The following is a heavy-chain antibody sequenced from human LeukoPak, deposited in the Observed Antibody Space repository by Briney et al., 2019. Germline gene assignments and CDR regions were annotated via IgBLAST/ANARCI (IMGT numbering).Heavy chain of an antibody. Sequence: GGSLRLSCAASGFTFSSYDMHWVRQATGKGLEWVSAIGTAGDTYYPGSVKGRFTISRENAKNSLYLQMNSLRAGDTAVYYCARGSLGFWSGYYTYWGQGTPVTVSS. J-gene: IGHJ4*02. CDR1: GFTFSSYD. D-gene: IGHD3-3*01. CDR2: IGTAGDT. V-gene: IGHV3-13*01. CDR3: ARGSLGFWSGYYTY.